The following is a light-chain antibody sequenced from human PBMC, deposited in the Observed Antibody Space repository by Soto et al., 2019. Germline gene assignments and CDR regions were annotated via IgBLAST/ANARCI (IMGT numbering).Light chain of an antibody. CDR2: DVS. CDR3: CSYAGSYTVF. V-gene: IGLV2-11*01. Sequence: QSALTQPRSVSGSPGQSVTISCSGTSSDVGGYKYVSWYQQHPGKVPKLIIYDVSERPSGVSNRFSGSKSGNTASLTISGLQAEDEADYYCCSYAGSYTVFFGAGTKLTVL. CDR1: SSDVGGYKY. J-gene: IGLJ1*01.